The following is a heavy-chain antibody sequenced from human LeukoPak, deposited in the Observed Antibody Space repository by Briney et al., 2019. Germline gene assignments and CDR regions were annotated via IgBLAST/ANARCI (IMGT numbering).Heavy chain of an antibody. V-gene: IGHV3-7*04. Sequence: GGSLRLSCAASGFTFSSYWMSWVRQAPGKGLEWVANIKQDGTEKFDVDSVKGRFTISRDNAKNSLHLQMSSLRAEDTAVYYCARVKRDAYTSFYFDYWGQGTLVTVSS. CDR2: IKQDGTEK. CDR3: ARVKRDAYTSFYFDY. J-gene: IGHJ4*02. CDR1: GFTFSSYW. D-gene: IGHD5-24*01.